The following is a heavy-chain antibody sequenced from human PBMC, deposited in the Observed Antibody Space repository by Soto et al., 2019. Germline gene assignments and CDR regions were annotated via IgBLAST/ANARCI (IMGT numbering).Heavy chain of an antibody. CDR1: GYTFTSYG. V-gene: IGHV1-18*04. J-gene: IGHJ6*02. CDR2: ISAYNGNT. CDR3: ARFTSYGYYYYYGMDV. Sequence: ASVKVSCKASGYTFTSYGISWVRQAPGQGLEWMVWISAYNGNTNYAQKLQGRVTMTTDTSTSTAYMELRSLRSDDTAVYYCARFTSYGYYYYYGMDVWGQGTTVTVSS. D-gene: IGHD5-18*01.